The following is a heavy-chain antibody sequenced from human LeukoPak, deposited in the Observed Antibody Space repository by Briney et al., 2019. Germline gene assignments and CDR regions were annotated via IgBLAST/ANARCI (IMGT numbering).Heavy chain of an antibody. J-gene: IGHJ4*02. CDR1: GYTFTGYY. CDR3: ARAYSSGWYWDY. V-gene: IGHV1-2*04. D-gene: IGHD6-19*01. CDR2: NNPNSGGT. Sequence: ASVKVSCKASGYTFTGYYMHWVRQAPGQGLEWMGWNNPNSGGTNYAQKFQGWVTMTRDTSISTAYMELSRLRSDDTAVYYCARAYSSGWYWDYWGQGTLVTVSS.